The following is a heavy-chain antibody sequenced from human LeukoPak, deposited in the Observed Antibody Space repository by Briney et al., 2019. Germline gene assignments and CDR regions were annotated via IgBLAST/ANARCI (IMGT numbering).Heavy chain of an antibody. J-gene: IGHJ4*02. D-gene: IGHD2-2*01. V-gene: IGHV3-7*01. CDR3: ARGSPYCSSTSCSEEGFDY. Sequence: GGSLRLSCAASGFTFSSYWMSWVRQAPGKGLEWVANIKQDGSEKYYADSVKGRFTISRDNSKNTLYLQMNSLRAEDTAVYYCARGSPYCSSTSCSEEGFDYWGQGTLVTVSS. CDR1: GFTFSSYW. CDR2: IKQDGSEK.